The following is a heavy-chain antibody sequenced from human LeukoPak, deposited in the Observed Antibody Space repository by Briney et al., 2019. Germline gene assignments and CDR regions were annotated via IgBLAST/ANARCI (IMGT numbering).Heavy chain of an antibody. CDR1: GYTFTSYG. CDR2: ISAYNGKT. V-gene: IGHV1-18*01. Sequence: ASVKVSCKASGYTFTSYGISWVRQAPGQGLEWMGWISAYNGKTNYAQKLQGRVTMTTDTSTRPAYMELRSLRSDDTAVYYCARDSDLGWAVAVTAPFDYWGQGTLVTVSS. D-gene: IGHD6-19*01. CDR3: ARDSDLGWAVAVTAPFDY. J-gene: IGHJ4*02.